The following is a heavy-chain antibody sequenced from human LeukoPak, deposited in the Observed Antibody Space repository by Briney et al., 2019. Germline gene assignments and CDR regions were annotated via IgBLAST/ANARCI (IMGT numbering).Heavy chain of an antibody. CDR2: ISAYNGNT. CDR1: GYTFTSYG. CDR3: ASVRQDIVVVPAAPDYYYYYMDV. J-gene: IGHJ6*03. D-gene: IGHD2-2*01. Sequence: GASVKVSCKASGYTFTSYGISWVRQAPGQGLEWIGWISAYNGNTNYAQKLQGRVTMTTDTSTSTAYMELRSLRSDDTAVYYCASVRQDIVVVPAAPDYYYYYMDVWGKGTTVTVSS. V-gene: IGHV1-18*01.